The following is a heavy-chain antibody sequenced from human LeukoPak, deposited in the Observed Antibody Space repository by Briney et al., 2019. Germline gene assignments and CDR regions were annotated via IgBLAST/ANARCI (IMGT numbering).Heavy chain of an antibody. V-gene: IGHV3-43*01. D-gene: IGHD4-17*01. Sequence: PGGLRRLSCPPSGLTLDDYTMHCDRQAHEKRLEWVSRIISDASATTYADSVRGLFTISRDSSKKSLYLQMNSLRTHVTALYYCARPLFGDYYGLFDYWGQGALVTVSS. J-gene: IGHJ4*02. CDR3: ARPLFGDYYGLFDY. CDR1: GLTLDDYT. CDR2: IISDASAT.